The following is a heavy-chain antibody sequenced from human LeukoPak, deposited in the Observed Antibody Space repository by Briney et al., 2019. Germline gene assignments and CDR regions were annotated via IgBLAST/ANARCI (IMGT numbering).Heavy chain of an antibody. V-gene: IGHV4-59*13. D-gene: IGHD3-10*01. CDR1: GGSLSNYY. Sequence: SETLSLTCTVSGGSLSNYYWSWIRQAPGKGLEGIGYVYFSGSTNYNPSLKSRVTISLDTSKNLFSLKLSSVTAADTAIYYCARDRSWYGSVRSDAFDIWGQGTMVTVSS. CDR3: ARDRSWYGSVRSDAFDI. CDR2: VYFSGST. J-gene: IGHJ3*02.